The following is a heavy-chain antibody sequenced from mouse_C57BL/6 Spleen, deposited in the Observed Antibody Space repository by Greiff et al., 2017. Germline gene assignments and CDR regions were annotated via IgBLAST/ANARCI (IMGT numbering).Heavy chain of an antibody. D-gene: IGHD1-1*01. CDR2: ISYDGSN. V-gene: IGHV3-6*01. CDR1: GYSIPSGYY. J-gene: IGHJ2*01. Sequence: EVKLMESGPGLVKPSQSLSLTCSVTGYSIPSGYYWNWIRQFPGNKLEWMGYISYDGSNNYNPSLKNRISITRDTSKNQFFLKLNSVTTEDTATYYCASYYYGSSQYYFDYWGQGTTLTVSS. CDR3: ASYYYGSSQYYFDY.